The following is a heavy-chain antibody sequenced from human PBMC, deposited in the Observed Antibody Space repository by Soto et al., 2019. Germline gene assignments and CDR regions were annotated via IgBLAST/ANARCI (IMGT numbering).Heavy chain of an antibody. V-gene: IGHV1-18*01. CDR3: ARIPVAGRYYSYYMDV. Sequence: ASVKVSCKASGYTFTNYGINWVRQAPGQGLEWMGWVNTYNGNTNYAQKLQGRVTMTTDTSTSTAYMELGSLRSDDTAVYYCARIPVAGRYYSYYMDVWGKGTSVTVCS. J-gene: IGHJ6*03. CDR2: VNTYNGNT. CDR1: GYTFTNYG. D-gene: IGHD6-19*01.